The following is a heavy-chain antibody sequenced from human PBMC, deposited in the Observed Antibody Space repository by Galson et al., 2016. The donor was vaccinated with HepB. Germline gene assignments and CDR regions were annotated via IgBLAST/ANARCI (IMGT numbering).Heavy chain of an antibody. CDR3: ARNRVTTSKWRQKRRYDAFDI. CDR1: GYTFTNYV. J-gene: IGHJ3*02. CDR2: INPDNGNT. D-gene: IGHD1-1*01. V-gene: IGHV1-3*01. Sequence: SVKVSCKASGYTFTNYVVLWVRQAPGQGLEWLGWINPDNGNTKFSQRFQGRASITRFSSANTAYMELRSLTFEDTAVYYCARNRVTTSKWRQKRRYDAFDIWGQGTSVTVSS.